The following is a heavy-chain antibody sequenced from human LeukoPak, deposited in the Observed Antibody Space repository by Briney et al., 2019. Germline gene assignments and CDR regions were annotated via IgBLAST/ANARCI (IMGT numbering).Heavy chain of an antibody. CDR1: GNSFTNYW. CDR3: ASAVHGTTWFDP. D-gene: IGHD1-1*01. J-gene: IGHJ5*02. V-gene: IGHV5-51*01. CDR2: IYFGGSNT. Sequence: GESLKISCKGTGNSFTNYWIGWVRQMPGKGLEWMGIIYFGGSNTRYSPSFQGQVTIPADTSISTAYLQWSSLKASDTAIYYCASAVHGTTWFDPWGQGTLVTVSS.